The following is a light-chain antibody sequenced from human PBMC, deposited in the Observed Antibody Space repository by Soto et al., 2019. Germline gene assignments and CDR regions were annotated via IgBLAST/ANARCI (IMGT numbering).Light chain of an antibody. J-gene: IGLJ2*01. CDR3: SSSTASITA. Sequence: QSALTQPASVSGSPGQSITISCTGTSSDVGAYNYVSWYQLHPGKAPKLMIYEVSNRPSGVSNRFSGSKSGNTASLTISGLQAEDEATYYCSSSTASITAFGGGTKLTVL. CDR2: EVS. CDR1: SSDVGAYNY. V-gene: IGLV2-14*01.